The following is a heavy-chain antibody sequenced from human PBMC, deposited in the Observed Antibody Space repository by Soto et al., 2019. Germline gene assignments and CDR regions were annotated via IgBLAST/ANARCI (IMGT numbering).Heavy chain of an antibody. Sequence: PSETLSLTCSVSGGSISTVGHYWTWIRQPPGKGLEWIGSIYHTGSTYYSKSLRSRLTMSVDTSKSQFSLKLSSVTAADTAVYFGARPTRTLRSSNCDYWGQGSLVTVSS. CDR2: IYHTGST. CDR1: GGSISTVGHY. CDR3: ARPTRTLRSSNCDY. D-gene: IGHD6-13*01. V-gene: IGHV4-31*03. J-gene: IGHJ4*02.